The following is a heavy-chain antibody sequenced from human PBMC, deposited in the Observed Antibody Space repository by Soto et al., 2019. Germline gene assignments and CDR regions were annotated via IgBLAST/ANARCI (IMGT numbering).Heavy chain of an antibody. CDR3: ARVNTTLVDHFDC. CDR2: MHRGGSA. V-gene: IGHV3-53*01. CDR1: GFSVSATS. J-gene: IGHJ4*02. D-gene: IGHD5-18*01. Sequence: GGSLRLSCVVSGFSVSATSIFWVRQATGKGLEWVSLMHRGGSADNADSVKGRFTTSRDKSKNTLYLHMNGLRVEDTAVYYCARVNTTLVDHFDCWGQGTLVTVSS.